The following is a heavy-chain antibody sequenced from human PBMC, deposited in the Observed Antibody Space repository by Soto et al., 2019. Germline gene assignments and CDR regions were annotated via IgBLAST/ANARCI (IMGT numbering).Heavy chain of an antibody. CDR3: AHSDITANWYFDL. CDR1: GFSLSTTGVG. D-gene: IGHD3-16*01. V-gene: IGHV2-5*02. J-gene: IGHJ2*01. Sequence: QITLKESGPTLVKPTQTLTLTCTFSGFSLSTTGVGVGWIRQPPGKALEWLALIYWDDDKVYSPSLKSRLTXTXDXXKNQVVLIMTNMEPVDTATYYCAHSDITANWYFDLWGRGTLVTVSS. CDR2: IYWDDDK.